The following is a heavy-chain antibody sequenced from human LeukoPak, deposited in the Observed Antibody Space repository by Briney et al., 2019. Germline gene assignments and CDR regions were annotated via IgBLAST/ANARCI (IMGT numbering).Heavy chain of an antibody. V-gene: IGHV1-8*01. CDR1: GHTFTSYD. Sequence: ASVKLSCKASGHTFTSYDINWVRQATGQGLEWMGWMNPNSGNTGYAQKFQGRVTMTRNTSISTAYMELSSLRSEDTAVYYCARGFTIFGVVITHNAFDIWGQGTMVTVSS. CDR3: ARGFTIFGVVITHNAFDI. CDR2: MNPNSGNT. D-gene: IGHD3-3*01. J-gene: IGHJ3*02.